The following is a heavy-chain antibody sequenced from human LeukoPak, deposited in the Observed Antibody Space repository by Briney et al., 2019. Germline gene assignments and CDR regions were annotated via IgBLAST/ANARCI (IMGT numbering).Heavy chain of an antibody. V-gene: IGHV4-4*07. CDR1: GGSIGSYY. D-gene: IGHD2-15*01. CDR3: ARGGGSYYHDY. CDR2: SYTTGRT. J-gene: IGHJ4*02. Sequence: PSETLSLTCTVSGGSIGSYYWSWVRQPAGKGLEWIGRSYTTGRTIYNPSLKSRVTTSLDTSKNQLSLNLSSVTAADTAVYYCARGGGSYYHDYWGQGTLVTVSS.